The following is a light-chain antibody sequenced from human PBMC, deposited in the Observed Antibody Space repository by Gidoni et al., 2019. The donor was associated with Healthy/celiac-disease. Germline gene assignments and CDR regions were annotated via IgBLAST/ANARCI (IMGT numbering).Light chain of an antibody. V-gene: IGKV3-15*01. J-gene: IGKJ1*01. Sequence: EIVMTQSPATLSVSPGERATLSCRASQSVSSNLAWYQQKPGQAPRLLIYGAPTRATGIPARFSGSGSGIEFTLTMGSLQSEDFAVDFCKEYNTWAQWTFAQGTKVEIK. CDR2: GAP. CDR1: QSVSSN. CDR3: KEYNTWAQWT.